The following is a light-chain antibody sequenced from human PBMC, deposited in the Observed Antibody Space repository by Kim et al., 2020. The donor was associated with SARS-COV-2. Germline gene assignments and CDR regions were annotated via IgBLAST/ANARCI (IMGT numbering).Light chain of an antibody. CDR1: QSVSDN. CDR3: LRYHNWRLT. CDR2: RAS. J-gene: IGKJ4*01. V-gene: IGKV3-15*01. Sequence: EIVMTQSPVTLSVSPGERATLSCRASQSVSDNLAWYRQKSGEPPSLLIYRASTRATGIPDRFSGSGSGTDFTLTISSLQSEDFAVYYCLRYHNWRLTFGGGTKVDIK.